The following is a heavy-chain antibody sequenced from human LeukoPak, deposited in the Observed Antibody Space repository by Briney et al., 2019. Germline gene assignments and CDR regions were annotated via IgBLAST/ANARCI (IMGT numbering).Heavy chain of an antibody. J-gene: IGHJ5*02. CDR2: ISYDGINK. CDR3: AKEHDLWHEEGNWFDP. V-gene: IGHV3-30*04. Sequence: GGSLRLSCAASGFAFSSYAMHWVRQAPGKGLEWVAVISYDGINKYYSDSVKGRFTISRDNSRNTLYLQLNSLRAEDTAVYYCAKEHDLWHEEGNWFDPWGQGTLVTVSS. CDR1: GFAFSSYA. D-gene: IGHD3-3*01.